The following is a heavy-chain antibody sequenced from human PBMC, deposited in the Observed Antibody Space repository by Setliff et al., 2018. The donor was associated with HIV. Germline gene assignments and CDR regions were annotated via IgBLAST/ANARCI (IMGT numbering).Heavy chain of an antibody. V-gene: IGHV4-4*07. D-gene: IGHD3-3*01. CDR2: VYSSGST. J-gene: IGHJ4*02. CDR3: ARGPGLLDY. CDR1: GGSISTYY. Sequence: PSETLSLTCTVSGGSISTYYWSWIRQPPGKGLEWIGRVYSSGSTNYSPSLKGRVTMSVDTSKNQFSLKLTSVTAADTAVYFCARGPGLLDYWGQGVLVTVSS.